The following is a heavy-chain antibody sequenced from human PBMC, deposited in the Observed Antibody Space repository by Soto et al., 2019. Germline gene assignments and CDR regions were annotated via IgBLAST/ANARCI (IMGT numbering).Heavy chain of an antibody. Sequence: GGSLRLSCAASGFTFSSYSMNWVRQAPGKGLEWVSSISRTSNYRFYADSVRGRFTISRGNAENSLFLQMNSLRAEDTAVYYCATTVFEAFDIWGQGTMVTVSS. CDR1: GFTFSSYS. J-gene: IGHJ3*02. CDR3: ATTVFEAFDI. D-gene: IGHD4-17*01. V-gene: IGHV3-21*01. CDR2: ISRTSNYR.